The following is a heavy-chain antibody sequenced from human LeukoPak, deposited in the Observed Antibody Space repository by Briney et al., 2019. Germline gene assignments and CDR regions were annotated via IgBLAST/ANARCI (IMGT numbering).Heavy chain of an antibody. CDR1: GFTFSSYS. CDR3: AREDPALHGSWFDP. D-gene: IGHD3-10*01. Sequence: PGGSLRLSCAASGFTFSSYSMNWVRQAPGKGLEWVSSISSSSSYIYYADSVKGRFTISRDNAKNSLYLQMNSLRAEDTAVYYCAREDPALHGSWFDPWGQGTLVTVSS. V-gene: IGHV3-21*01. CDR2: ISSSSSYI. J-gene: IGHJ5*02.